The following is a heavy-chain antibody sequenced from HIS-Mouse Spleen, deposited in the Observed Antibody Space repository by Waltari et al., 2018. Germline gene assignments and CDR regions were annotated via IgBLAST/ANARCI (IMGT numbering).Heavy chain of an antibody. J-gene: IGHJ4*02. CDR2: ISYNGRKK. V-gene: IGHV3-30*18. Sequence: QVQLVESGGGVVQPGRSLRLSCASPEFTFSSYGLNWVRPAPGKWVEGVAVISYNGRKKDYADSVYGRFTIARGKSKNTLYLQMNSLRAEDRAVYYCAKDKHHAFDYWGQGSLVTVSS. CDR1: EFTFSSYG. CDR3: AKDKHHAFDY.